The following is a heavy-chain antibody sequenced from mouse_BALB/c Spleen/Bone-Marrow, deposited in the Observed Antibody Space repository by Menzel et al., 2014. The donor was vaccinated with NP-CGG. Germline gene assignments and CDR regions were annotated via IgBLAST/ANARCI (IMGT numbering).Heavy chain of an antibody. D-gene: IGHD1-2*01. J-gene: IGHJ4*01. Sequence: VQLQQSGPELVKPGASVKMSCNASGYTFTSYIIHWVKQKPGQGLEWIGYINPYNDGTKYNENFKGKATLTSDKSSSTAYMEFNSLTPEDSAVYYCASTTPKARYYTMDYWGQGTSVTVSS. CDR3: ASTTPKARYYTMDY. V-gene: IGHV1-14*01. CDR1: GYTFTSYI. CDR2: INPYNDGT.